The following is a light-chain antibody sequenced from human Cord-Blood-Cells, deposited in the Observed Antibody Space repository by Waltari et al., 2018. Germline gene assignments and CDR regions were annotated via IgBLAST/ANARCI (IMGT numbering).Light chain of an antibody. CDR1: QSVSSY. J-gene: IGKJ4*01. V-gene: IGKV3-11*01. CDR3: QQRSNWTALT. CDR2: DAS. Sequence: EIVLTHSPATLSLSPGERATLSYRASQSVSSYLAWYQQKPALAPRLLIYDASNRVTGIAARCSGSGSGTDFTLTISSLEPEDFAVYYCQQRSNWTALTFGGGTKVEIK.